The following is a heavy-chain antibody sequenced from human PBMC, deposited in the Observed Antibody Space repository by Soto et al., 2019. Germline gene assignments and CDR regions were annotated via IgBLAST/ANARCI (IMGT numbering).Heavy chain of an antibody. CDR3: ARGRYGDY. V-gene: IGHV1-18*01. J-gene: IGHJ4*02. CDR1: GYAFTTYG. D-gene: IGHD1-1*01. Sequence: QVHLVQSGAEVKKPGASVKVSCQGSGYAFTTYGITWVRQAPGQGLAWRGWISAHNGNTNYAQKLQGRVTVTRDTSTSTAYMELRSLRYDDTAVYYCARGRYGDYWGQGALVTVSS. CDR2: ISAHNGNT.